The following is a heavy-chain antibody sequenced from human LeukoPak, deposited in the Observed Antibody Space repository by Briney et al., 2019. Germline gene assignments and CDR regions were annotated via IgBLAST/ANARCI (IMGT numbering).Heavy chain of an antibody. V-gene: IGHV3-30*02. CDR3: AKDQTDFVV. CDR2: IQYDGLNK. CDR1: GFSFSGYG. J-gene: IGHJ2*01. Sequence: GGSLRLSCAASGFSFSGYGMHCVRQAPGKGLEWVAFIQYDGLNKFYADSVKGRFTISRDNSKNTVYLPMNSLRPDDTALYYCAKDQTDFVVWGRGTLVSVSS.